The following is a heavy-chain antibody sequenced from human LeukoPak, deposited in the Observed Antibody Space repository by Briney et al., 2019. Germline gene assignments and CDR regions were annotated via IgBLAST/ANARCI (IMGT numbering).Heavy chain of an antibody. CDR2: IWYDGSNK. V-gene: IGHV3-33*06. D-gene: IGHD3-16*01. CDR3: AKDFSGDYVPDY. Sequence: GGSLRLSCAASGFTFSNCGMHWVRQAPGKGLEWVALIWYDGSNKNYADSVKGRFTISRDNSKNTLYLEMDSLRSEDTAVYYCAKDFSGDYVPDYWGQGTLVIVSS. CDR1: GFTFSNCG. J-gene: IGHJ4*02.